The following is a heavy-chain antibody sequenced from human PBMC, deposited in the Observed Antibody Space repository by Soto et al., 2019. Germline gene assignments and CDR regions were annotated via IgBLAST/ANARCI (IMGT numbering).Heavy chain of an antibody. Sequence: SETLSLTCTVSGGSISSYYWSWIRQPPGKGLEWIGYIYHSGSTYYNPSLKSRVTISVDRSKNQFSLKLSSVTAADTAVYYCARGPPFHWGQGTLFTVSS. CDR3: ARGPPFH. J-gene: IGHJ4*02. CDR2: IYHSGST. CDR1: GGSISSYY. V-gene: IGHV4-59*12. D-gene: IGHD3-16*01.